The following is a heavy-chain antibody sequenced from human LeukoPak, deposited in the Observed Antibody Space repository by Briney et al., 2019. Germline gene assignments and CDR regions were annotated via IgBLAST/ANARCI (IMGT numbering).Heavy chain of an antibody. Sequence: GRSLRLSCAASGFTFDDYAMHWVRQAPGRGLEWVSGISWNSGSIDYADSVKGRFTISRDNAKNSLYLQMNSLRAEDTALYYCAKAQDPYYYGSGSPGGAFDIWGQGTMVTVSS. CDR3: AKAQDPYYYGSGSPGGAFDI. J-gene: IGHJ3*02. V-gene: IGHV3-9*01. D-gene: IGHD3-10*01. CDR2: ISWNSGSI. CDR1: GFTFDDYA.